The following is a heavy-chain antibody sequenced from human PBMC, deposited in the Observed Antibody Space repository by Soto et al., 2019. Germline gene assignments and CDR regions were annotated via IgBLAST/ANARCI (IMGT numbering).Heavy chain of an antibody. D-gene: IGHD6-6*01. V-gene: IGHV3-15*01. J-gene: IGHJ6*03. CDR2: IKSKTDGGTT. Sequence: EVQLVESGGGLVKPGGSLRLSCAAPGFTFSNAWMSWVRQAPGKGLEWVGRIKSKTDGGTTDYAAPVKGRFTISRHDSIITLYLQMTSLKTEDTAVYYCTAVPYSSSSTYYYSSYMDVWCKGTKVTVSS. CDR1: GFTFSNAW. CDR3: TAVPYSSSSTYYYSSYMDV.